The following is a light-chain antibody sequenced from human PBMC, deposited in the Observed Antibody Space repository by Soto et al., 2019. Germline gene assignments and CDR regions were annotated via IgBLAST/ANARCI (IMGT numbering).Light chain of an antibody. CDR1: QSVSTSY. Sequence: EIVLTQSPGTLSLSPGETATLSCRASQSVSTSYLAWYQQKPDQAPRLLISGASSRATGIPDRFSGSGSGTDFTLTISRLEPEDFAVYYCQQYGSSPITFGQGTRLEIK. V-gene: IGKV3-20*01. CDR3: QQYGSSPIT. J-gene: IGKJ5*01. CDR2: GAS.